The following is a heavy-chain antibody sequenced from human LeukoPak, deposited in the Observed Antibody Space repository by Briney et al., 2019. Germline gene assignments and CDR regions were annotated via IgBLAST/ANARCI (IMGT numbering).Heavy chain of an antibody. CDR1: GFTFSNYW. CDR2: IKTKTDGGTT. V-gene: IGHV3-15*01. Sequence: GGSLRLSCAASGFTFSNYWMNWVRQAPGKGLEWVGRIKTKTDGGTTAFAAPVKGRFTMSRDDSKNTLYLQMNSLKTEDTAMYYCTTGGLWYSGRVFWGQGTLVTVS. CDR3: TTGGLWYSGRVF. J-gene: IGHJ4*02. D-gene: IGHD3-10*01.